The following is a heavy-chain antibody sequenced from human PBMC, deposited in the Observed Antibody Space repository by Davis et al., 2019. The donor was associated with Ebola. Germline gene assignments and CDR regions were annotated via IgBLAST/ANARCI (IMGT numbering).Heavy chain of an antibody. CDR3: ASVSYSSSSALDY. Sequence: SETLSLTCAVSGGSISSSNWWSWVRQPPGKGLEWIGEIYHSGSTNYNPSLKSRVTISVDKSKNQFSLKLSSVTAADTAVYYCASVSYSSSSALDYWGQGTLVTVSS. CDR2: IYHSGST. D-gene: IGHD6-6*01. J-gene: IGHJ4*02. V-gene: IGHV4-4*02. CDR1: GGSISSSNW.